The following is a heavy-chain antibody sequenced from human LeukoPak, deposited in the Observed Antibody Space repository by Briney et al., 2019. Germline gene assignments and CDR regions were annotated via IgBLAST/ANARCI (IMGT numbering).Heavy chain of an antibody. V-gene: IGHV3-30*02. CDR3: AKDHLYYFDY. Sequence: PGGSLRLSCAASGFTFSSYGMHWVRQAPGKGLGGVAFIRYDGSNKYYADSAKGRFTISRDNSKNTLYLQMNSLRAEDTAVYYCAKDHLYYFDYWGQGTLVTVSS. CDR1: GFTFSSYG. CDR2: IRYDGSNK. J-gene: IGHJ4*02.